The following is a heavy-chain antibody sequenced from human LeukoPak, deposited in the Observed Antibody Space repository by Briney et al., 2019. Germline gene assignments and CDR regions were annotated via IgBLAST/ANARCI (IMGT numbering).Heavy chain of an antibody. D-gene: IGHD3-22*01. Sequence: GESLKISCKGSGYSFTSYWIGWVRQMPGKGLEWMGIIYPGDSDTRYSPSFQGQVTISADKSISTAYLQWSSLKASDTATYYCARQFSPYYDSSGYTIDYWGQGTLVTVSS. V-gene: IGHV5-51*01. CDR1: GYSFTSYW. J-gene: IGHJ4*02. CDR3: ARQFSPYYDSSGYTIDY. CDR2: IYPGDSDT.